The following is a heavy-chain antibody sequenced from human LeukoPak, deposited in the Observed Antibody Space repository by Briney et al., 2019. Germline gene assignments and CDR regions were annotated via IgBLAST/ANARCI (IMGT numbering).Heavy chain of an antibody. CDR1: GGSLSSVSYD. V-gene: IGHV4-61*02. Sequence: SQTLSLTCTVAGGSLSSVSYDWSWLRQPAGNGLEWIARIYTSGSTNYNPSVKSRVTISVDTSKNQFPLKLSSVTAADTAVYDCARQGSSSWYKAFDIWGQGTMVTVSS. CDR3: ARQGSSSWYKAFDI. CDR2: IYTSGST. J-gene: IGHJ3*02. D-gene: IGHD6-13*01.